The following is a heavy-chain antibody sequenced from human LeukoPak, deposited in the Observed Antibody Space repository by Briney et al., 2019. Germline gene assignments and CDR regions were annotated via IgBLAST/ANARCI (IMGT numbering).Heavy chain of an antibody. Sequence: PGRSLRLSCAASGFTFSSYAMHWVRQAPGKGLEWVAVISYDGSNKYYADSVKGRFTISRDNSKNTLYLQMNSLRAEDTAVYYCAGYYYGSSGSFDYWGQGTLVTVSS. D-gene: IGHD3-22*01. CDR1: GFTFSSYA. CDR3: AGYYYGSSGSFDY. J-gene: IGHJ4*02. CDR2: ISYDGSNK. V-gene: IGHV3-30-3*01.